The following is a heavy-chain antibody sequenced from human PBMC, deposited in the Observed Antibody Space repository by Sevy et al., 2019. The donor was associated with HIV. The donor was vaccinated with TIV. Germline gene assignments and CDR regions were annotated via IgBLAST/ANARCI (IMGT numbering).Heavy chain of an antibody. CDR3: ARVRKAARLIDY. CDR1: GGSVSSGSYY. CDR2: IYYSGST. Sequence: SETLSLTCTVSGGSVSSGSYYWSWIRQPPGKGLEWIGYIYYSGSTNYNPSLKSRVTISVDTSKTQFSLKLSSVTAADTAVYYCARVRKAARLIDYWGQGTLVTVSS. D-gene: IGHD6-6*01. V-gene: IGHV4-61*01. J-gene: IGHJ4*02.